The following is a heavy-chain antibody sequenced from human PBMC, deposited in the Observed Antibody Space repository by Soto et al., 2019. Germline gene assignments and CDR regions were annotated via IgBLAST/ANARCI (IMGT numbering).Heavy chain of an antibody. CDR2: VVYRGSA. D-gene: IGHD3-9*01. V-gene: IGHV4-31*01. CDR1: GDSITTGGFY. CDR3: ARGAPTPHLTACWDS. Sequence: QVQLQESGPGLVKPSQALSLSCTVSGDSITTGGFYLSWIRQHPGKGLEWIGSVVYRGSAYYNPSLHTLLNMSIDASQNQFSLKSTSVTAADTAVYFCARGAPTPHLTACWDSWGQGTQVFVSS. J-gene: IGHJ4*02.